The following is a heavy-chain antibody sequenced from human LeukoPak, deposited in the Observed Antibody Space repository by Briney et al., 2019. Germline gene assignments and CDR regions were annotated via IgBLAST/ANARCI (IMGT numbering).Heavy chain of an antibody. Sequence: PGGSLRLSCAASGFTFSDYYMSWIRQAPGKGLEWVSYISSSGSTIYYADSVKGRFTISRDNAKNSLYLQMNSLRAEDTAVYYCARDKVDYDYVWGSYRRLYYFDYWGQGTLVTVSS. CDR2: ISSSGSTI. CDR1: GFTFSDYY. D-gene: IGHD3-16*02. J-gene: IGHJ4*02. CDR3: ARDKVDYDYVWGSYRRLYYFDY. V-gene: IGHV3-11*04.